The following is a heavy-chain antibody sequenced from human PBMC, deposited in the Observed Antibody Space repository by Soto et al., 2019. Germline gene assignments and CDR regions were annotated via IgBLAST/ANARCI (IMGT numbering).Heavy chain of an antibody. J-gene: IGHJ6*02. Sequence: GSLKISCAASGITFSNAWMTWVRQAPGKGLEWVGRIKSITDGGTTDYAAPVKGRFTISRDDSKDTLYLQMNNLKTEDTAVYHCTTDSADIVVVPATFGMDVWGQGTTVTVSS. CDR3: TTDSADIVVVPATFGMDV. V-gene: IGHV3-15*01. D-gene: IGHD2-2*01. CDR2: IKSITDGGTT. CDR1: GITFSNAW.